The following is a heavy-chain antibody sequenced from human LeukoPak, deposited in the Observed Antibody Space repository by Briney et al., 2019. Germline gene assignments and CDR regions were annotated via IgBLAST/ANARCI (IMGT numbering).Heavy chain of an antibody. CDR1: GYTFTGYY. D-gene: IGHD3-10*01. J-gene: IGHJ4*02. CDR2: INPNSGGT. Sequence: ASVKVSSKASGYTFTGYYMHWVRQAPGQGLEWMGRINPNSGGTNYAQKFQGRVTMTRDTSISTAYMELSRLRSDDTAVYYCARDSYGSGSYYNAPSFDYWGQGTLVTVSS. CDR3: ARDSYGSGSYYNAPSFDY. V-gene: IGHV1-2*06.